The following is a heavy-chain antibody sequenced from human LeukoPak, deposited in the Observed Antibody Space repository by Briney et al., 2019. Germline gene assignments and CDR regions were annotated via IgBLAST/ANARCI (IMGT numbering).Heavy chain of an antibody. CDR1: GGTFSSYA. CDR2: IIPIFGTA. CDR3: ARGDIVVVAAATDYYYMDV. Sequence: ASVKVSCKASGGTFSSYAISWVRQAPGQGLEWMGGIIPIFGTANYAQKFQGRVTITADESTSTAYMELSSLRSEDTAVYYCARGDIVVVAAATDYYYMDVWGKGTTVTVSS. D-gene: IGHD2-2*01. V-gene: IGHV1-69*13. J-gene: IGHJ6*03.